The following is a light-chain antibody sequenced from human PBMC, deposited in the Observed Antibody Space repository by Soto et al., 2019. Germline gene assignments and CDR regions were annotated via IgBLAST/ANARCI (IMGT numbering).Light chain of an antibody. Sequence: DIQMTQSPSSLSASVGYRVTITCRASQRLSNNLNWYQQKPGIAPKLLIYATSSLQRGVPSRFSGSGSATDFTLTISSLQPEDSATYFCQQSYSLPPTFGQGTKVE. CDR2: ATS. V-gene: IGKV1-39*01. CDR1: QRLSNN. J-gene: IGKJ1*01. CDR3: QQSYSLPPT.